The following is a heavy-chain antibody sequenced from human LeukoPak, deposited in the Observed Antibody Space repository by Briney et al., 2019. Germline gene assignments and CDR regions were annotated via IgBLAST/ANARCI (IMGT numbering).Heavy chain of an antibody. V-gene: IGHV3-7*01. CDR2: IKQDGSEK. D-gene: IGHD2-15*01. CDR1: GFTFSSYA. Sequence: GGSLRLSCAAPGFTFSSYAMSWVRQAPGKGLEWVANIKQDGSEKYYVDSVKGRFTISRDNAKNSLYLQMNSLRAEDTAVYYCARDYCSGGSCDWFDPWGQGTLVTVSS. J-gene: IGHJ5*02. CDR3: ARDYCSGGSCDWFDP.